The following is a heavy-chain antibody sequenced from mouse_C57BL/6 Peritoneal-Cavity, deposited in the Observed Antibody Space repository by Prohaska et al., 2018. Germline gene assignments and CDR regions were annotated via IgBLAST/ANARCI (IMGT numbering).Heavy chain of an antibody. CDR2: IYYSGTI. D-gene: IGHD2-3*01. CDR3: ARADGYYDYYAMDY. CDR1: GISITTGSYR. V-gene: IGHV3-5*01. Sequence: TCTVTGISITTGSYRWSWIRLVPGNKMGWIGYIYYSGTITYNPSLKSRTTITIDTPKNQFFLEMNSMTAEDTATYYCARADGYYDYYAMDYWGQGTSVTVSS. J-gene: IGHJ4*01.